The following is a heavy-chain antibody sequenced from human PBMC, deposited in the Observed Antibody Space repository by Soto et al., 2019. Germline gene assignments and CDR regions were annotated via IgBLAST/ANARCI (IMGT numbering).Heavy chain of an antibody. Sequence: QVQLQESGPGLVKPSETLSLTCTVSGGSISSYYWSWIRQPPGKGLEWIGYIYYSGSTNYNPSLKSRVTISVDTSKNQFSLKLSSVTAADTAVYYCPRVGDYGDAFDTWGQGTMVTVSS. CDR2: IYYSGST. CDR1: GGSISSYY. J-gene: IGHJ3*02. D-gene: IGHD4-17*01. V-gene: IGHV4-59*01. CDR3: PRVGDYGDAFDT.